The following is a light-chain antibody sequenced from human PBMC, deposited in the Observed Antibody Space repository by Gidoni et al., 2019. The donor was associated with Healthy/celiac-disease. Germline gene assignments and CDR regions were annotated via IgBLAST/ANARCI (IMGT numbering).Light chain of an antibody. J-gene: IGLJ2*01. Sequence: QSALTQPASVSGSPGQPITISCTGTSSDVGGYNYVSWYQQHPGKAPKLMIYEVSNRPSGVSNRFSGSKSGNTASLTISGLQAEDEADYYCSSYTSSSHVVFGGGTKLTVL. CDR3: SSYTSSSHVV. CDR2: EVS. V-gene: IGLV2-14*01. CDR1: SSDVGGYNY.